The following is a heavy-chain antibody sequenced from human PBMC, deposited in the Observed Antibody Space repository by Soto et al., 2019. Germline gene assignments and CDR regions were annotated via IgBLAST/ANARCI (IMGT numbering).Heavy chain of an antibody. CDR3: TLHKFDSSGYVSDY. V-gene: IGHV3-15*05. J-gene: IGHJ4*02. CDR2: IKSKTDGGTT. CDR1: GFTFTNAW. D-gene: IGHD3-22*01. Sequence: GGSLRLSCAASGFTFTNAWMSWVRQAPGKGLEWVARIKSKTDGGTTDYATPVKGRFTISRDNAKSTVYLQMNSLGAEDTATYHCTLHKFDSSGYVSDYWGQGTLVTVSS.